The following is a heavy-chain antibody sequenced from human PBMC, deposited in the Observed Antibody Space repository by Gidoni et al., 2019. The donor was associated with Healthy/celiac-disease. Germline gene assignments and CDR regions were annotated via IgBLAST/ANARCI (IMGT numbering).Heavy chain of an antibody. CDR2: IYYSGST. V-gene: IGHV4-39*01. J-gene: IGHJ4*02. D-gene: IGHD2-15*01. CDR1: GGSISSSSYY. CDR3: ARPYCSGGSCSFDY. Sequence: QLQLQESGPGLVKPSETLSLTCTVSGGSISSSSYYWGWIRQPPGKGLEWIGSIYYSGSTYYNPSLKSRVTISVDTSKNQFSLKLSSVTAADTAVYYCARPYCSGGSCSFDYWGQGTLVTVSS.